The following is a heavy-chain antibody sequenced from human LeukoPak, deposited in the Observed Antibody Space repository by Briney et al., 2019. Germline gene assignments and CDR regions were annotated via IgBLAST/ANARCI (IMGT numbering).Heavy chain of an antibody. CDR2: IYSDGST. D-gene: IGHD6-19*01. V-gene: IGHV3-53*01. Sequence: GGSLRLSCAASGFTVSSNYMSWFRQAPGKGLERVSVIYSDGSTYYADSVKCRFTISRDNSKNSLYLQMNTLSAEDTAVYYCARAPSGSFINYYYYYMDVWGKGTTVTVSS. CDR3: ARAPSGSFINYYYYYMDV. CDR1: GFTVSSNY. J-gene: IGHJ6*03.